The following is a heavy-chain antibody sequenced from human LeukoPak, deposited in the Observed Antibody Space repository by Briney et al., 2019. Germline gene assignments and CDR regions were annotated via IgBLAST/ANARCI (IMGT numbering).Heavy chain of an antibody. D-gene: IGHD5-18*01. CDR1: GYTFTGCY. V-gene: IGHV1-2*06. J-gene: IGHJ3*02. Sequence: ASVKVSCKASGYTFTGCYMHWVRQAPGQGLEWMGRINPNSGGTNYAQKFQGRVTMTRDTSISTAYMELSRLRSDDTAVYYCARGAYSYGWIDAFDIWGQGTMVTVSS. CDR3: ARGAYSYGWIDAFDI. CDR2: INPNSGGT.